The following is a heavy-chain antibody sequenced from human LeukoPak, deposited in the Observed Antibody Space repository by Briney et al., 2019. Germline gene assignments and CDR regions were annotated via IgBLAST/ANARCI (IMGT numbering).Heavy chain of an antibody. CDR1: GGSINTYF. Sequence: NSSETLSLTCTVSGGSINTYFCSWIRQPPGKGLEWIGHIYYSGSTNYNPSLRSRVTISVDTSKNQFSLKLSSVTAADTAVYYCAREATSGTNLNWFDPWGQGTLVTVSS. CDR3: AREATSGTNLNWFDP. D-gene: IGHD1-1*01. CDR2: IYYSGST. V-gene: IGHV4-59*01. J-gene: IGHJ5*02.